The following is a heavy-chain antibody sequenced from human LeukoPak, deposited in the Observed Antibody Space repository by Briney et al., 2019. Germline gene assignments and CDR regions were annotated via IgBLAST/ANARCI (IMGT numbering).Heavy chain of an antibody. CDR3: ARKVNEGIAAAGGAFDI. J-gene: IGHJ3*02. D-gene: IGHD6-13*01. CDR2: IIPIFGTA. V-gene: IGHV1-69*01. CDR1: GGTFSSYA. Sequence: SVKVSCKASGGTFSSYAISWVRQAPGQGLEWMGGIIPIFGTANYAQKFRGRVTITADESTSTAYMELSSLRSEDTAVYYCARKVNEGIAAAGGAFDIWGQGTMVTVSS.